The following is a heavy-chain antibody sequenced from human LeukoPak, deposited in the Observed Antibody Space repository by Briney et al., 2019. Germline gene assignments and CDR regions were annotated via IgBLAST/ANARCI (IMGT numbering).Heavy chain of an antibody. CDR3: ARDTKYSSSSPYYYYYYMDV. CDR1: GGSISSHY. J-gene: IGHJ6*03. Sequence: SETLSLTCTVSGGSISSHYWSWIRQPPGKGLEWIGYIYYSGSTNYNPSLKSRVTISVDTSKNQFSLKLSSVTAADPAVYYCARDTKYSSSSPYYYYYYMDVWGKGTTVTVSS. D-gene: IGHD6-6*01. CDR2: IYYSGST. V-gene: IGHV4-59*11.